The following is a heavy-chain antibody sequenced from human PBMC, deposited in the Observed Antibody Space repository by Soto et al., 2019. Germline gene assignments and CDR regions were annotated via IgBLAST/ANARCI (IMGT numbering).Heavy chain of an antibody. J-gene: IGHJ6*02. D-gene: IGHD3-10*01. CDR3: ARDDEYSGNGMDV. CDR1: DFTFSNYG. Sequence: QVQLVESGGGVVQPGRSLRLSCAASDFTFSNYGMHWVRQAPGKGLEWVAGILNDGSNRYHADSVKDRFTISRDKSKNPLYLQMNSLRAEDTAVYYCARDDEYSGNGMDVWGQGTTVTVS. V-gene: IGHV3-33*01. CDR2: ILNDGSNR.